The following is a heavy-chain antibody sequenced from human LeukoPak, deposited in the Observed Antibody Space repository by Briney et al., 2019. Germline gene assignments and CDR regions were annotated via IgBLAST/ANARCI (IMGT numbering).Heavy chain of an antibody. Sequence: PGGSLRLSCAASGFTFSNYGMHWVRQAPGKGLEWVAFIRYDGTNKYYADSVKGRFTISRDNSKNTLYLQMNSLRTEDTAVYYCAKDDAWVNDYWGQGTLVTVSS. CDR2: IRYDGTNK. D-gene: IGHD3-16*01. J-gene: IGHJ4*02. CDR3: AKDDAWVNDY. V-gene: IGHV3-30*02. CDR1: GFTFSNYG.